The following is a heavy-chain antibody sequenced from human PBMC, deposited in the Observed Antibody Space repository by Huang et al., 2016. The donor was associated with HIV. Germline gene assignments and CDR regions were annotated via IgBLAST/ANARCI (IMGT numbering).Heavy chain of an antibody. D-gene: IGHD5-18*01. J-gene: IGHJ3*02. Sequence: EEQLVESGGGLVKPGGSLRLSCAVSGFSRSRASMHWVRQAPGKGLEGVSYISSSSSTMHYADSVKGRFTISRDNAKNLLYLQMHSLRAEDTAIYYCARDRFGWIQPTEPFYIWGQGTLVSVSS. V-gene: IGHV3-48*01. CDR2: ISSSSSTM. CDR3: ARDRFGWIQPTEPFYI. CDR1: GFSRSRAS.